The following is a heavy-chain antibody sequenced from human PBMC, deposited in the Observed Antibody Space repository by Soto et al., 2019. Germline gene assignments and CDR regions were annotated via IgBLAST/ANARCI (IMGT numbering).Heavy chain of an antibody. CDR1: GVTVRSYG. J-gene: IGHJ6*02. Sequence: GWSLRLACAACGVTVRSYGMDWVRKAPGKGLEWVAVISYDGSNKYYADSVKGRFTISRDNSKDTLYLQMNSLRAEDTAVYYCARLSPWTYYYYGMDVWGQGTTVTVSS. CDR3: ARLSPWTYYYYGMDV. V-gene: IGHV3-30*03. CDR2: ISYDGSNK. D-gene: IGHD3-3*01.